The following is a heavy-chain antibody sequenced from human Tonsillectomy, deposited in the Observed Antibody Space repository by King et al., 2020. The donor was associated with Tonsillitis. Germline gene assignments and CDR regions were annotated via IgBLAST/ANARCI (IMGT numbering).Heavy chain of an antibody. Sequence: QLVQSGAEVKKPGSSVKVSCKASGGTFSSYAISWVRQAPGQGLEWMGGIIPIFGTANYAQKFQGRVTITADESTSTAYMELSSLRSEDTAVYYCARDNRELLWVGEPPIFAYWGQGTLVTVSS. CDR3: ARDNRELLWVGEPPIFAY. J-gene: IGHJ4*02. V-gene: IGHV1-69*01. CDR1: GGTFSSYA. D-gene: IGHD3-10*01. CDR2: IIPIFGTA.